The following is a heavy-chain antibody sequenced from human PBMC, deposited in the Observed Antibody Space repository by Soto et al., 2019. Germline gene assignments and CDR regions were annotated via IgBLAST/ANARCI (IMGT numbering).Heavy chain of an antibody. V-gene: IGHV4-59*01. Sequence: SETLSLTCTVSGGSISSYYWSWIRQPPGKGLEWIGYIYYSGSTNYNPSLKSRVTMSVDTSKNQFSLKLSSVTAADTAVYYCGRGPDRYSGYEGAFDIWGQGTTVTVSS. CDR2: IYYSGST. J-gene: IGHJ3*02. D-gene: IGHD5-12*01. CDR3: GRGPDRYSGYEGAFDI. CDR1: GGSISSYY.